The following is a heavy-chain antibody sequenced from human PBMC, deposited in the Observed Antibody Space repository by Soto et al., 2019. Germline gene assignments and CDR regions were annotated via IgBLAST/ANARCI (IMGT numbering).Heavy chain of an antibody. V-gene: IGHV1-18*01. D-gene: IGHD6-19*01. J-gene: IGHJ4*02. CDR2: SSAYNGNT. CDR3: ARDLAVALIDY. Sequence: QVQLVQSGAEVKKPGASVKVSCKASGYTFTSYGISWVRQAPGQGLEWMGWSSAYNGNTKYAQKLQGRVTMTTDTSTSKAYMQLRSLRSDDTAVYSCARDLAVALIDYWGQGTLVTVSS. CDR1: GYTFTSYG.